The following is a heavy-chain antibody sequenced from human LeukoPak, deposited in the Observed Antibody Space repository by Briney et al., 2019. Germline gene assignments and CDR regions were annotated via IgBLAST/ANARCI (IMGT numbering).Heavy chain of an antibody. V-gene: IGHV1-2*02. CDR2: INPNSGGT. J-gene: IGHJ5*02. Sequence: ASVKVSCKASGYTFTGYYMHWVRQAPGQGLEWMGWINPNSGGTNYAQKFQGRVTMTRDTSISTAYMELSRLRSDDTAVYYCARGSGFGELLDLNNWFDPWGQGTLVTVSS. D-gene: IGHD3-10*01. CDR3: ARGSGFGELLDLNNWFDP. CDR1: GYTFTGYY.